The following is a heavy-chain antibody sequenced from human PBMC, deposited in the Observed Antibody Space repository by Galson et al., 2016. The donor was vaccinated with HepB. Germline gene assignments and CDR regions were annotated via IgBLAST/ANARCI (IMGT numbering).Heavy chain of an antibody. D-gene: IGHD3-10*01. CDR2: ISSSSSPI. Sequence: SLRLSCAASGFTFNTYAMSWVRQAPGKGLEWVSYISSSSSPIYYANSVKGRFIISRDNAKNSLYLQTPSLRDEDPAVYYCARRAVWFREPTQAYYYYSMDVWGQGTTVTVSS. CDR3: ARRAVWFREPTQAYYYYSMDV. V-gene: IGHV3-48*02. J-gene: IGHJ6*02. CDR1: GFTFNTYA.